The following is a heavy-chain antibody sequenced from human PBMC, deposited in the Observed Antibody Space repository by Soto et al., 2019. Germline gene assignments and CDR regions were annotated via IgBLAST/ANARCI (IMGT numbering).Heavy chain of an antibody. CDR2: IWYDGSNK. J-gene: IGHJ4*02. CDR3: SIDWYCFSTICKEDTAMVLVDY. D-gene: IGHD5-18*01. Sequence: GGSLRLSCAASGFTFSSYGMHWVRQAPGKGLEWVAVIWYDGSNKYYADSVKGRFTISRDNSKNTLYLQMNSLRAEDTAVFYCSIDWYCFSTICKEDTAMVLVDYWGQGTLVTVSS. V-gene: IGHV3-33*01. CDR1: GFTFSSYG.